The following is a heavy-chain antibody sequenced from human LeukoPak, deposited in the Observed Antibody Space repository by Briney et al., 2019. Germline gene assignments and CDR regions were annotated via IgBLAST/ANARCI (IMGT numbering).Heavy chain of an antibody. CDR1: GFTFSSYW. V-gene: IGHV3-74*01. J-gene: IGHJ4*02. CDR3: VRGNDYGGPHY. D-gene: IGHD4-23*01. Sequence: GGSLRLSCTASGFTFSSYWMHWVRQAPGKGLMWVSRINNDGSSTNYADSVKGRFTISSDNAKNTLYLQMNSLRAEDAAVYYCVRGNDYGGPHYWGQGTLVTVSS. CDR2: INNDGSST.